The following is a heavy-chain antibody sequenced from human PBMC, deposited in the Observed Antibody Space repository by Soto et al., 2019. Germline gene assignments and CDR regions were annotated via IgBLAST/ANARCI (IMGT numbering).Heavy chain of an antibody. J-gene: IGHJ4*02. CDR1: GYTFTDYD. CDR3: STWGRSGWYNGFF. D-gene: IGHD6-13*01. Sequence: QVQLVQSGAEVKTPGASVKVSCKASGYTFTDYDINWVRQAPGQGLEWVGRMNPNSGKTDYAQKFQARVTMTRDTSISTAYLELSSLGYEDTAVFYCSTWGRSGWYNGFFWGQGTLVTVAS. V-gene: IGHV1-8*01. CDR2: MNPNSGKT.